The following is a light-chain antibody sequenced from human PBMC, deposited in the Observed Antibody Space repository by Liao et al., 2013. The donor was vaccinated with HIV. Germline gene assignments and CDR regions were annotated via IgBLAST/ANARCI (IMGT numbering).Light chain of an antibody. CDR2: HAS. V-gene: IGLV3-21*01. J-gene: IGLJ1*01. CDR1: NIGSKN. Sequence: SYELTQPLSVSVALGQTARITCGGNNIGSKNVHWYQQKPGQAPVLLIYHASDRPSGIPERFSGSNSGNTATLTISRVEPGDEADYYCQLWDSSSDHPYVFGTGTQVTVL. CDR3: QLWDSSSDHPYV.